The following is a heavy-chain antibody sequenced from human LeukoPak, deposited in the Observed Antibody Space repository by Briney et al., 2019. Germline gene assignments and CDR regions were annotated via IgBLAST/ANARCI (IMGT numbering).Heavy chain of an antibody. V-gene: IGHV3-23*01. D-gene: IGHD3-10*01. Sequence: GGSLRLSFAASGFPFSPYAMSWVRPLRGKGLEGVAAINASGGSTYYADSVKDRFTISRDNSKTTLNLQMNSLRAEDTAVYYCAKDRRDEAYGSGGADYFDYWGQGTLVTVSS. J-gene: IGHJ4*02. CDR2: INASGGST. CDR1: GFPFSPYA. CDR3: AKDRRDEAYGSGGADYFDY.